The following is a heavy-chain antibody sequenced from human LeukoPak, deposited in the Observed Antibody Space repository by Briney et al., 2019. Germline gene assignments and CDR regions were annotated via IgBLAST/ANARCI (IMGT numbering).Heavy chain of an antibody. CDR3: AREGRHRRDGYNFDY. J-gene: IGHJ4*02. CDR1: GGSISSSSYY. Sequence: PSETLSLTCTVPGGSISSSSYYWGWIRQPPGKGLEWIGSIYYSGSTYYNPSLKSRVTISVDTSKNQFSLKLSSVTAADTAVYYCAREGRHRRDGYNFDYWGQGTLVTVSS. D-gene: IGHD5-24*01. V-gene: IGHV4-39*07. CDR2: IYYSGST.